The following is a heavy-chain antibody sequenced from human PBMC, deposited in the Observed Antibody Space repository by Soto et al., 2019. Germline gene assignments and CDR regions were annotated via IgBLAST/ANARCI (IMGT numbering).Heavy chain of an antibody. Sequence: SETLSLTCSVSGGSISSYYWSGSRPPPGKGLEWIGYIYYSGSTNYNPSLKSRVTISLDTSKNQFSLKLSSVTAAETAVYYCARGPEGFDPWGQGTLVTVSS. CDR1: GGSISSYY. V-gene: IGHV4-59*01. CDR2: IYYSGST. CDR3: ARGPEGFDP. J-gene: IGHJ5*02.